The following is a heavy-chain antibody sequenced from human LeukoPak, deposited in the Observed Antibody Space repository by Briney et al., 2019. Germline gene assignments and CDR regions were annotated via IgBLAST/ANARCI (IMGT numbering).Heavy chain of an antibody. D-gene: IGHD3-10*01. CDR1: GFTFSSYW. CDR3: AKVARGSPAQGPDY. V-gene: IGHV3-74*01. CDR2: INTDGSST. Sequence: GGSLRLSCAASGFTFSSYWMHWVRQAPGKGLVWVSRINTDGSSTSYADSVKGRFTISRDNSKNTLYLQMNSLRAEDTAVYYCAKVARGSPAQGPDYWGQGTLVTVSS. J-gene: IGHJ4*02.